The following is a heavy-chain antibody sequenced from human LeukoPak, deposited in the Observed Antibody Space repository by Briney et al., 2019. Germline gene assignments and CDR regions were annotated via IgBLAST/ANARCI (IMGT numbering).Heavy chain of an antibody. CDR2: INHSGST. Sequence: SETLSLTCAVYGGSFSGYYWSWIRQPPGKGLEWIGKINHSGSTNYNPSLKSRVTIPVDTSKNQFSLKLSSVTAADTAVYYCARRVFFPYGMDVWGQGTTVTVSS. D-gene: IGHD2/OR15-2a*01. CDR1: GGSFSGYY. J-gene: IGHJ6*02. V-gene: IGHV4-34*01. CDR3: ARRVFFPYGMDV.